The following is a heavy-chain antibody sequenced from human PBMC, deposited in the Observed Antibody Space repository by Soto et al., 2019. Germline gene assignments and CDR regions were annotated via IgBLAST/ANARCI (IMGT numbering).Heavy chain of an antibody. D-gene: IGHD3-16*02. CDR1: GDSVSSNSAA. CDR3: EGEKRVPVKEKAY. Sequence: SQTLSLTCAISGDSVSSNSAAWNWIRQSPSRGLEWLGRTYYRSKWYNDYAVSVKSRITTNPDTSKNQFSLQLNSVTPEDTAVIYGEGEKRVPVKEKAYGGKGPLVPVS. CDR2: TYYRSKWYN. V-gene: IGHV6-1*01. J-gene: IGHJ4*02.